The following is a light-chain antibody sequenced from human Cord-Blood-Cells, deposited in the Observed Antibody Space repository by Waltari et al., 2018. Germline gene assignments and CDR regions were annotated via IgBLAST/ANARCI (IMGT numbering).Light chain of an antibody. CDR3: QQDGSSPLT. CDR1: QSVSSSD. V-gene: IGKV3-20*01. Sequence: EISLTQSPGTLSLASRERAILTCRASQSVSSSDFAWSQQTPGQAPRLLIYGASSRATAIPDRFSGSGSGTDFTLTISRLEPEDFAVYYCQQDGSSPLTFGGGTKVEIK. J-gene: IGKJ4*01. CDR2: GAS.